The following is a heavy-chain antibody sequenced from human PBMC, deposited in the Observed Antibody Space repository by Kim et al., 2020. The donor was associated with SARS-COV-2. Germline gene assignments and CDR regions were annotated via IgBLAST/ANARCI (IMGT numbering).Heavy chain of an antibody. J-gene: IGHJ1*01. CDR1: GFTFTGYA. Sequence: GGSLRLSCTTSGFTFTGYAMSWVRQAPGKGLEWVSCINGSDGTTYYADSVKGRFTISRDNSKNSLYLQMSNMRADDTAVYYCTKGGWGGFWVHLCQGIL. D-gene: IGHD3-16*01. CDR2: INGSDGTT. CDR3: TKGGWGGFWVH. V-gene: IGHV3-23*01.